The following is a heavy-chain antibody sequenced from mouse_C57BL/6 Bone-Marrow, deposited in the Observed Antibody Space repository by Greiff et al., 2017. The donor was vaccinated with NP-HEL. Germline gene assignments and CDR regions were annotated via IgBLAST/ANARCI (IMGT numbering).Heavy chain of an antibody. Sequence: QVQLQESGPGLVAPSQSLSITCTVSGFSLTSYAISWVRQPPGKGLEWLGVIWPGGGTNYNSALKSRLSISKDNSKSQVFLKMNSLQTDDKARYXCARKMDYWGQGTSVTVSS. CDR1: GFSLTSYA. V-gene: IGHV2-9-1*01. CDR2: IWPGGGT. CDR3: ARKMDY. J-gene: IGHJ4*01.